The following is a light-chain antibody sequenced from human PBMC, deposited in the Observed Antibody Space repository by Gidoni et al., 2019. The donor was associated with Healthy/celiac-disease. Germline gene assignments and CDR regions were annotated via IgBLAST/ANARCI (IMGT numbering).Light chain of an antibody. CDR3: QQNYSTPVT. J-gene: IGKJ2*01. V-gene: IGKV1-39*01. CDR2: AAS. CDR1: QSISSY. Sequence: DIQMTQSPSSLSASVGDRVTITCRASQSISSYLNWYQQKPGKAPKLLIYAASRLQSGVPSRFSGSGSGTDFTLTISRLQPEDFATDYCQQNYSTPVTFGQGTKLEIK.